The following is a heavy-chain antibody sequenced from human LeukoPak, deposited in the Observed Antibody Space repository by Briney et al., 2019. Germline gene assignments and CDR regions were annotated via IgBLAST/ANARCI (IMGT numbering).Heavy chain of an antibody. J-gene: IGHJ6*02. D-gene: IGHD3-22*01. CDR2: ISSSGSTI. V-gene: IGHV3-48*03. Sequence: GGSVRLSCAASGFTFSSYEMNWVRQARGKAREWVSYISSSGSTIYYADSVEGRFTISRDNAKNSLYLQMNSLRAEDTAVYYCARENYYDSSGYGMDVWGQGTTVTVSS. CDR3: ARENYYDSSGYGMDV. CDR1: GFTFSSYE.